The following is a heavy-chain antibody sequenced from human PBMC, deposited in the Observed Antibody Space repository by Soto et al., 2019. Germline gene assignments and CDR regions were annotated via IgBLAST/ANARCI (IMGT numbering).Heavy chain of an antibody. CDR2: IYYSGST. D-gene: IGHD6-13*01. CDR1: GGSISSYY. Sequence: SETLSLTCTVSGGSISSYYWSWIRQPPGKGLEWIGYIYYSGSTNYNPSLKSRVTISVDTSKNQFSLKLSSVTAADTAVYYCARRSSQQLEAYFDYWGRGTLVTVSS. V-gene: IGHV4-59*01. CDR3: ARRSSQQLEAYFDY. J-gene: IGHJ4*02.